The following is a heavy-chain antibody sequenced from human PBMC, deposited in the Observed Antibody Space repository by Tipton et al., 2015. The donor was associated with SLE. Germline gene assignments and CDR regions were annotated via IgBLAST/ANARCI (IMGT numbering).Heavy chain of an antibody. CDR1: GGSISGHY. Sequence: LRLSCSVSGGSISGHYWSWIRQPPGKGLEWIGYIYYSGSTNYNPSLKSRVTISVDTSKNQFSLKLSSVTAADTAVYYCATAGITGTPGWFDPWGQGTLVTVSS. D-gene: IGHD1-20*01. J-gene: IGHJ5*02. CDR2: IYYSGST. V-gene: IGHV4-59*11. CDR3: ATAGITGTPGWFDP.